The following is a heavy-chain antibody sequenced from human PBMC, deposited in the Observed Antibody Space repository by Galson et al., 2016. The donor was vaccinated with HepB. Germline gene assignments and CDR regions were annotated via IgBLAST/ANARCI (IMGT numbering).Heavy chain of an antibody. J-gene: IGHJ4*02. CDR2: TYHTGST. CDR1: GASVSSNW. Sequence: LSLTCAVSGASVSSNWWSWVRQPPGKGLDWIGETYHTGSTNFNPSLMSRVTISLDNSKNQLSLMLTSVTAAYTADYYCARHIAVAGTRGLDYWGQGALVTVPS. V-gene: IGHV4-4*02. D-gene: IGHD6-19*01. CDR3: ARHIAVAGTRGLDY.